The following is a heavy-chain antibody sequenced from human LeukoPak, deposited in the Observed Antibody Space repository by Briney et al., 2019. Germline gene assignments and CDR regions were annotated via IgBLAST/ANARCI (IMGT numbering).Heavy chain of an antibody. CDR3: ATWGDYDVLTGYYVSDF. CDR1: GFIFSNYA. Sequence: PGASLRLSCAASGFIFSNYAMYWVRQAPGKGLEWVSAISGRSGSTYYADSVKGRFTISRDSSKNTLYLQMNSLRADDTAVYYCATWGDYDVLTGYYVSDFWGQGTLVIVSS. V-gene: IGHV3-23*01. CDR2: ISGRSGST. J-gene: IGHJ4*02. D-gene: IGHD3-9*01.